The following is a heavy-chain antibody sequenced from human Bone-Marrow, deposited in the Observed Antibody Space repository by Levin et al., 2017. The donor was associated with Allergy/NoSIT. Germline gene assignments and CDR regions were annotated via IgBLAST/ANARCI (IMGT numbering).Heavy chain of an antibody. V-gene: IGHV3-48*01. CDR1: GFTFSSYS. D-gene: IGHD2-2*02. J-gene: IGHJ6*02. Sequence: PGGSLRLSCAASGFTFSSYSMNWVRQAPGKGLEWVSYISSSSSTIYYADSVKGRFTISRDNAKNSLYLQMNSLRAEDTAVYYCARESLPIVVVPAAIRDYYGMDVWGQGTTVTVSS. CDR3: ARESLPIVVVPAAIRDYYGMDV. CDR2: ISSSSSTI.